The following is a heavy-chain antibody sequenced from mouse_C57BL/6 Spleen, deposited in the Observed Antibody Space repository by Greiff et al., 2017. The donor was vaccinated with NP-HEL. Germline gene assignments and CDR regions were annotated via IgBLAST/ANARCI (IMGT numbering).Heavy chain of an antibody. CDR1: GFTFSDYY. D-gene: IGHD2-12*01. CDR2: INYDGSST. J-gene: IGHJ4*01. Sequence: DVKLVESEGGLVQPGSSMKLSCTASGFTFSDYYMAWVRQVPEKGLEWVANINYDGSSTYYLDSLKSRFIISRDNAKNILYLQMSSLKSEDTATYYCARGRRGSMDYWGQGTSVTVSS. CDR3: ARGRRGSMDY. V-gene: IGHV5-16*01.